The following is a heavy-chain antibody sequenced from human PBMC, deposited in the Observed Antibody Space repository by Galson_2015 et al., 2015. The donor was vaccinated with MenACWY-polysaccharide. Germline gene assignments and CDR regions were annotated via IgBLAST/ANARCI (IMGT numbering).Heavy chain of an antibody. CDR1: GLSLRTSGVA. CDR3: AHLTASNVYSYDY. V-gene: IGHV2-5*01. D-gene: IGHD2-2*01. Sequence: ALVKPTQTLTLTCTFSGLSLRTSGVAVGWIRQPPGEALDWLAHIYWNDDKYYSTFLKNRLTITKDTSKNQVVLTMTNMDPVDTATYYCAHLTASNVYSYDYWGQGTLVTVSS. CDR2: IYWNDDK. J-gene: IGHJ4*02.